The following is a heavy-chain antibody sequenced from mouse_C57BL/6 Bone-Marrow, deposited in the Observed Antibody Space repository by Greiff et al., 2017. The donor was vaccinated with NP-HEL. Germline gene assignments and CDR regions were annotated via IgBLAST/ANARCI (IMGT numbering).Heavy chain of an antibody. V-gene: IGHV1-52*01. CDR1: GYTFTSYW. Sequence: QVQLQQPGAELVRPGSSVKLSCKASGYTFTSYWMHWVKQRPIQGLEWIGNIDPSDSETHSNQKFKDKATLTVDKSSSTAYMQLSSLTSEDSAVYYCARREDDDDGAWFAYWGQGTLVTVSA. J-gene: IGHJ3*01. CDR2: IDPSDSET. CDR3: ARREDDDDGAWFAY. D-gene: IGHD2-4*01.